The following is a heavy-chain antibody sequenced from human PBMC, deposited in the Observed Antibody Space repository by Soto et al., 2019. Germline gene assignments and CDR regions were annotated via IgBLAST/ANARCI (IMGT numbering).Heavy chain of an antibody. CDR1: GISFSAYG. V-gene: IGHV3-30*03. J-gene: IGHJ4*02. CDR2: ISYDGNKS. CDR3: TTGIVARTSHFDN. D-gene: IGHD5-12*01. Sequence: GGSLRLSCAVSGISFSAYGMHWVRQAPGKGLEWVAMISYDGNKSSYGDSVKGRFTISRDNSKNLLYVQMNSLRTEDTAVYYCTTGIVARTSHFDNWGQGTLVTVSS.